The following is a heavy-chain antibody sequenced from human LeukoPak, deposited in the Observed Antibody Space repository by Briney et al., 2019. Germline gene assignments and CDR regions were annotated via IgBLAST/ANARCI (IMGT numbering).Heavy chain of an antibody. CDR3: ARLTRSLEPTTFFDY. Sequence: SETLSLTCTVSGGSISSSSYYWGWIRQPPGKGLEWIGSIYYSGSTYYNPSLKSRVTISVDTSKNRFSLKLSSVTAADTAVYYCARLTRSLEPTTFFDYWGQGTLVTVSS. CDR1: GGSISSSSYY. J-gene: IGHJ4*02. V-gene: IGHV4-39*01. D-gene: IGHD2/OR15-2a*01. CDR2: IYYSGST.